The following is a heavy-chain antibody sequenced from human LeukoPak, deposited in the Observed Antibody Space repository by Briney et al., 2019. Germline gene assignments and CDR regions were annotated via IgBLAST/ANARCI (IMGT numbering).Heavy chain of an antibody. V-gene: IGHV1-3*01. Sequence: GGSLRLSCAASGYTFTSYAMHWVRQAPGQRLEWMGWINAGNGNTKYSQKFQGRVTITRDTSASTAYMELSSLRSEDTAVYYCARVRSGIFDYWGQGTLVTVSS. CDR3: ARVRSGIFDY. CDR2: INAGNGNT. CDR1: GYTFTSYA. J-gene: IGHJ4*02.